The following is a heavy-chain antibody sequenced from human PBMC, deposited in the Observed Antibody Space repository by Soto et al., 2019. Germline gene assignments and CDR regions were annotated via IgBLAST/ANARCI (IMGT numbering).Heavy chain of an antibody. CDR2: INHSGST. D-gene: IGHD6-13*01. CDR1: GGSFSGYY. J-gene: IGHJ4*02. Sequence: QVQLQQWGAGPLKPSETLSLTCAVYGGSFSGYYWSWIRQPPGKGLEWIGEINHSGSTNYNPSLKSRVTISVDTSKNQFSLKLSSVTAADTAVYYCASPIAAAGTSWGQGTLVTVSS. V-gene: IGHV4-34*01. CDR3: ASPIAAAGTS.